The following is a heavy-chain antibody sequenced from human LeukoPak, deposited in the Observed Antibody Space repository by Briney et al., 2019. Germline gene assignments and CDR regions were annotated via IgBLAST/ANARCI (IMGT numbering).Heavy chain of an antibody. CDR2: IYHSGST. J-gene: IGHJ4*02. D-gene: IGHD1-1*01. CDR3: ARDDRVTAPTY. V-gene: IGHV4-38-2*02. CDR1: GGSISSSYY. Sequence: SETLSLTCTVSGGSISSSYYWGWIRQPPGKGLEWIGSIYHSGSTYYNPSLKSRVTISVDTSKNQFSLKLRSVTAADTAVYYCARDDRVTAPTYWGQGTLVTVSS.